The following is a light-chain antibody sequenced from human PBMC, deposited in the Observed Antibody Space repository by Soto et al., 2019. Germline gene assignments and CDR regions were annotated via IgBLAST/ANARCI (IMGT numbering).Light chain of an antibody. CDR1: TSDIGNYNY. CDR2: DVS. V-gene: IGLV2-14*03. CDR3: CSYTTGSTLGV. J-gene: IGLJ2*01. Sequence: QSVLTQPASVSGSPGQSITISCTGTTSDIGNYNYVSWYQQHPDKAPKLIIYDVSDRPLGVSTRFSGSKSGNTASLTISGRQAEDEADYYCCSYTTGSTLGVFGGGTKLTVL.